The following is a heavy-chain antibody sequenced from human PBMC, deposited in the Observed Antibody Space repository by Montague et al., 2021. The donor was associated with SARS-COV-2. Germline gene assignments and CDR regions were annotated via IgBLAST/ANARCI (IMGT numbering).Heavy chain of an antibody. CDR2: IYDSGTT. J-gene: IGHJ4*02. D-gene: IGHD3-9*01. V-gene: IGHV4-61*01. CDR1: GGSVISDTYF. Sequence: SETLSLTCTVSGGSVISDTYFWSWIRQPPGKGLEWIAYIYDSGTTNNXPSFWSRVSMSSDRSKNQFSLKLTSVTPADTAVYYCARAANILSGLYNHPFDYWGQGILVTVSS. CDR3: ARAANILSGLYNHPFDY.